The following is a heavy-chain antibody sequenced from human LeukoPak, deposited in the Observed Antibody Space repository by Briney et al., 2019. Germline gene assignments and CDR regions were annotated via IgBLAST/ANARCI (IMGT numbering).Heavy chain of an antibody. CDR1: GGSISCDTSH. V-gene: IGHV4-39*07. CDR3: GRTWGYYFDY. CDR2: IHYTGRT. D-gene: IGHD3-16*01. J-gene: IGHJ4*02. Sequence: SETLSLTCTVSGGSISCDTSHWGWIRQPPGKGLEWIGSIHYTGRTYYNPSLKSRVTISVDTSKSQFSLKLPSVTAADTAVYYCGRTWGYYFDYWGQGTLVTVSS.